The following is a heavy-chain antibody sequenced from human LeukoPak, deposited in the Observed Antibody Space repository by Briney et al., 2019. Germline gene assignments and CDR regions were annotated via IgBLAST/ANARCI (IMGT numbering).Heavy chain of an antibody. V-gene: IGHV3-21*04. CDR1: GFTFSSYS. J-gene: IGHJ2*01. CDR2: ISSSSSYI. CDR3: AKARIAVAGPLNL. D-gene: IGHD6-19*01. Sequence: GGSLRLSCAASGFTFSSYSMNWVRQAPGKGLEWVSSISSSSSYIYYADSVKGRFTISRDNSKNTLYLQMNSLRAEDTAVYYCAKARIAVAGPLNLWGRGTLVTVSS.